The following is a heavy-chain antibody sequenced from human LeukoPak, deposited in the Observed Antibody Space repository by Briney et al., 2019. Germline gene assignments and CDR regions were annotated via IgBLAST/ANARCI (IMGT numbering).Heavy chain of an antibody. D-gene: IGHD6-13*01. CDR1: GYTFTSYY. V-gene: IGHV1-46*01. Sequence: ASVKVSCKASGYTFTSYYMHWVRQAPGQGLEWMGIINPSGGSTSYAQKFQGRVTMTRDTSTSTVYMELSSLRSEDTAVYYCARGGYSSSWYGDGPHNWFDPWGQGTLVTVSS. CDR3: ARGGYSSSWYGDGPHNWFDP. CDR2: INPSGGST. J-gene: IGHJ5*02.